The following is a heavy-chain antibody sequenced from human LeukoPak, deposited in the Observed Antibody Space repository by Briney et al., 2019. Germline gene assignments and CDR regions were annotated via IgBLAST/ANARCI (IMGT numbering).Heavy chain of an antibody. V-gene: IGHV3-30*02. D-gene: IGHD3-9*01. J-gene: IGHJ4*02. CDR1: GFSFRSYG. CDR3: AKELSLNYDILTGVPLDY. Sequence: GGSLRLSCAASGFSFRSYGMHWVRQAPGKGLEWVTFIRYDGSSEYYADSVKGRLTISRDNSKNTLSLQMNSLRPDDTAVYYCAKELSLNYDILTGVPLDYWGQGTLVTVSS. CDR2: IRYDGSSE.